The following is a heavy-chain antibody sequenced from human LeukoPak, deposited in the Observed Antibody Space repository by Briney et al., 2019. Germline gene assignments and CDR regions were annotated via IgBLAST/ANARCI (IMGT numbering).Heavy chain of an antibody. D-gene: IGHD3-3*01. CDR1: GFTFSNTW. Sequence: PGGSLRLSCAASGFTFSNTWMSWVRQASGKGLEWVGRIRSKANSYATAYAASVKGRFTISRDDSKNTAYLQMNSLKTEDTAVYYCTALNITIFGVVIDRYFQHWGQGTLVTVSS. J-gene: IGHJ1*01. V-gene: IGHV3-73*01. CDR3: TALNITIFGVVIDRYFQH. CDR2: IRSKANSYAT.